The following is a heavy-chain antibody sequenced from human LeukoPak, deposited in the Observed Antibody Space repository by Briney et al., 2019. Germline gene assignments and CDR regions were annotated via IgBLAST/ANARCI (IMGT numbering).Heavy chain of an antibody. CDR1: GGSISSHY. Sequence: PSETLSLTCTVSGGSISSHYWSWIRQPPGKGLEWIGYIYYSGSTNYNPSLKSRVTISVDTSKNQFSLKLSSVTAADTAVYYCARQKETAMVSYYFDYWGQGTLVTVSS. J-gene: IGHJ4*02. V-gene: IGHV4-59*11. CDR2: IYYSGST. CDR3: ARQKETAMVSYYFDY. D-gene: IGHD5-18*01.